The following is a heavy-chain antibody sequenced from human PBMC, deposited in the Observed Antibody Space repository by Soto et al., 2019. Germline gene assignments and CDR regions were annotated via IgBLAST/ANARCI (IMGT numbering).Heavy chain of an antibody. CDR3: AKRRGAGGHFDY. V-gene: IGHV3-23*01. CDR2: ISGSGGST. Sequence: GGSLRLSCAASGFTFSSYAMSWVRQAPGKGLEWVSAISGSGGSTYYADSVKGRFTISRDNSKNTLYLQMNSLRAEDTSVYFCAKRRGAGGHFDYWGQGALVTVSS. CDR1: GFTFSSYA. D-gene: IGHD2-15*01. J-gene: IGHJ4*02.